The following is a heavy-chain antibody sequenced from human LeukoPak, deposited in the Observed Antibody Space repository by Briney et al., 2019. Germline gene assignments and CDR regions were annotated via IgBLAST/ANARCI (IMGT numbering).Heavy chain of an antibody. CDR1: GGTFSSYA. CDR3: ASARIAVAGSPRDYYYMDV. Sequence: SVKVSCKASGGTFSSYAISWVRQAPGQGLEWMGGIIPIFGTANYAQKFQGRVTITTDESTSTAYMELSSLRSEDTAVYYCASARIAVAGSPRDYYYMDVWGKGTTVTVSS. V-gene: IGHV1-69*05. D-gene: IGHD6-19*01. J-gene: IGHJ6*03. CDR2: IIPIFGTA.